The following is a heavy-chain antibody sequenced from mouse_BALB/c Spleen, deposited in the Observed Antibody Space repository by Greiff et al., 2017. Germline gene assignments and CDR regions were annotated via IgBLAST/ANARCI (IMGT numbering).Heavy chain of an antibody. Sequence: VQLQQSGAELMKPGASVKISCKATGYTFSSYWIEWVKQRPGHGLEWIGEILPGSGSTNYNEKFKGKATFTADTSSNTAYMQLSSLTSEDSAVYYCARKGLYYGNYEFAYWGQGTLVTVSA. J-gene: IGHJ3*01. V-gene: IGHV1-9*01. CDR2: ILPGSGST. CDR3: ARKGLYYGNYEFAY. D-gene: IGHD2-1*01. CDR1: GYTFSSYW.